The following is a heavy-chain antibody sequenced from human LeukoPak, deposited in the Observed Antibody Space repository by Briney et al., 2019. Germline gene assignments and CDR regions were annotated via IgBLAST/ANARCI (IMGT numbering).Heavy chain of an antibody. Sequence: PGGSLRLSCAASGFTFSSYGMHWVRQAPGKGLEWVAFIRYDGSNKYYADSVKGRFTISRDNSKNTLYLQMNSLRAEDTAVYYCAKGRYGSGSDYNLTPIDYWGQGTLVTVSS. CDR1: GFTFSSYG. CDR2: IRYDGSNK. D-gene: IGHD3-10*01. V-gene: IGHV3-30*02. CDR3: AKGRYGSGSDYNLTPIDY. J-gene: IGHJ4*02.